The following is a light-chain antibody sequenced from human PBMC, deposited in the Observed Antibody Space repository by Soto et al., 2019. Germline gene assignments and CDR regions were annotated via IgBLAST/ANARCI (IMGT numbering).Light chain of an antibody. J-gene: IGKJ5*01. CDR2: ATS. V-gene: IGKV3-15*01. CDR3: QQYNVWPPT. CDR1: QSVSIH. Sequence: EIVMTQSPATLSVSPGERATLSCRASQSVSIHLAWYQQKPGQAPKLLIYATSARATGIPARFSASGSGIDFTLTISTLQSEDFAVYSCQQYNVWPPTFGQGTRLEIK.